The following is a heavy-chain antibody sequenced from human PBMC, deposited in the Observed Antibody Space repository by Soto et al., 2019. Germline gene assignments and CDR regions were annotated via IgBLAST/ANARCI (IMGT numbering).Heavy chain of an antibody. V-gene: IGHV4-30-4*01. D-gene: IGHD3-22*01. CDR3: ASYYYDSSGYSVFFDY. CDR2: IYYSGST. Sequence: SETLSLTCTVSGGSISSGDYYWCWIRQPPGKGLEWIGYIYYSGSTYYNPSLKSRVTISVDTSKNQFSLKLSSVTAADTAVYYCASYYYDSSGYSVFFDYWGQGTLVTVSS. CDR1: GGSISSGDYY. J-gene: IGHJ4*02.